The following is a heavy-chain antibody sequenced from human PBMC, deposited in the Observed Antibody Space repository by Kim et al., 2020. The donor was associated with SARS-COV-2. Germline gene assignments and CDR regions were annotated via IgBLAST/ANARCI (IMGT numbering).Heavy chain of an antibody. Sequence: ASVKVSCKASGYTFTGYYMHWVRQAPGQGLEWMGWINPNSGGTNYAQKFQGRVTMTRDTSISTAYMELSRLRSDDTAVYYCARREGGYSYGFSAYYGMDVWGQGTTVTVSS. V-gene: IGHV1-2*02. CDR1: GYTFTGYY. CDR3: ARREGGYSYGFSAYYGMDV. D-gene: IGHD5-18*01. CDR2: INPNSGGT. J-gene: IGHJ6*02.